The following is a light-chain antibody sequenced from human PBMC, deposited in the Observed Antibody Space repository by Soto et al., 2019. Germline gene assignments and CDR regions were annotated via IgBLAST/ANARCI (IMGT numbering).Light chain of an antibody. CDR3: QQSGSSPWT. CDR1: QSVSNSY. J-gene: IGKJ1*01. V-gene: IGKV3-20*01. CDR2: GAS. Sequence: ENVLTQSPGTLSLSTGERATLSCRASQSVSNSYLAWYQQKPGQAPRLLMYGASSRATDIPDRFSGSGSGTDFTLTISRLEPEDFAVYYCQQSGSSPWTFGQGTKVDIK.